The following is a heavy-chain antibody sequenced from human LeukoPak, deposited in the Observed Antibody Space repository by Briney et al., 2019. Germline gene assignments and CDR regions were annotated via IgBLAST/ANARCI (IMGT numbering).Heavy chain of an antibody. CDR3: ARDPYGSGSPFDY. Sequence: SETLSLTCTVSGGSISSYYWSWIRQPPGKGLEWIGYIHYSGSTHYNPSLKSRVTISVDTSKNQVSLKLRSVTAADTAVYYCARDPYGSGSPFDYWGQGTLVTVSS. CDR1: GGSISSYY. D-gene: IGHD3-10*01. J-gene: IGHJ4*02. V-gene: IGHV4-59*01. CDR2: IHYSGST.